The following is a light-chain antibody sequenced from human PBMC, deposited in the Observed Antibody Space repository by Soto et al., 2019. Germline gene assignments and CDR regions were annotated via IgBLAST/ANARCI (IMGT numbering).Light chain of an antibody. CDR2: DNN. CDR1: SSNIGADYD. J-gene: IGLJ3*02. Sequence: QSVLTQPPSVSGAPGQRVTISCTGSSSNIGADYDVHWYQQPPGTSPKLLIYDNNNRPSGVPDRFSGSKSGTSASLAITGLQAEDEADYYCQSYDISLSGVVFGGGTKVTVL. V-gene: IGLV1-40*01. CDR3: QSYDISLSGVV.